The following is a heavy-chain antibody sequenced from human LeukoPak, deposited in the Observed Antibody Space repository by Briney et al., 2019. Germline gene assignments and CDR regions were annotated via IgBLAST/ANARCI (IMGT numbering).Heavy chain of an antibody. V-gene: IGHV1-18*01. Sequence: ASVKVSCKASGYTSTSYGISRVRQAPGQGLEWMGWISAYNGNTNYAQKLQGRVTMTTDTSTSTAYMELRSLRSDDTAVYYCARRTPPAQYYYGSGSTFNWFDPWGQGTLVTVSS. D-gene: IGHD3-10*01. CDR1: GYTSTSYG. CDR2: ISAYNGNT. J-gene: IGHJ5*02. CDR3: ARRTPPAQYYYGSGSTFNWFDP.